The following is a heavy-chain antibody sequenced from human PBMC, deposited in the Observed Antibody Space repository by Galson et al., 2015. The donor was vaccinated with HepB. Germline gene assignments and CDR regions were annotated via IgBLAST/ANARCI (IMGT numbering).Heavy chain of an antibody. J-gene: IGHJ4*02. CDR1: GFTFSSYG. V-gene: IGHV3-33*01. CDR3: ARVTGPVDY. CDR2: ILYDGNNK. Sequence: SLRLSCAASGFTFSSYGMHWVRQAPGKGLEWVALILYDGNNKYYADSVKGRFTISRDNSKNTLYLQMNSLRAEDTAVYYCARVTGPVDYWGQGTLVTVSS.